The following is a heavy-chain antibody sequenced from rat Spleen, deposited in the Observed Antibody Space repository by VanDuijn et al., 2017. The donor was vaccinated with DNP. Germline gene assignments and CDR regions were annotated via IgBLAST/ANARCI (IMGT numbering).Heavy chain of an antibody. Sequence: EVRLVESGGALVQPGRSLKLSCAASGFTFSDYYMAWVRQAPTKGLEWVASISSSGGSTYYPDSVKGRFTISRDNAKSTLYLQMDSLRSEDTATYYCATQGQLGITWFAYWGQGTLVTVSS. CDR1: GFTFSDYY. J-gene: IGHJ3*01. V-gene: IGHV5-27*01. D-gene: IGHD1-5*01. CDR3: ATQGQLGITWFAY. CDR2: ISSSGGST.